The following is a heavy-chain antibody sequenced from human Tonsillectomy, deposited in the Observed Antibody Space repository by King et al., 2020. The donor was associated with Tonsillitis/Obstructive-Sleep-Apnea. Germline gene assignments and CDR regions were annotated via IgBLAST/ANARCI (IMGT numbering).Heavy chain of an antibody. V-gene: IGHV1-46*01. D-gene: IGHD1-14*01. CDR3: ARDDVVGRYIDS. CDR1: GYTFTDYY. J-gene: IGHJ4*02. CDR2: INPSSGVP. Sequence: QLVQSGAEVKTPGASVKVSCKASGYTFTDYYIHWVRQARGQGLEWLGIINPSSGVPRYAQKFQGSVTMTTDTSASTVYLGLNSRRSDDTAVYYCARDDVVGRYIDSWGQGALVTVSS.